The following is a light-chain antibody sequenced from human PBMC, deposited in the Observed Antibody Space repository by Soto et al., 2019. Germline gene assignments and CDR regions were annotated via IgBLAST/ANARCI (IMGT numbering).Light chain of an antibody. CDR2: GAS. J-gene: IGKJ1*01. CDR3: QQYDSSLRT. CDR1: QSVSSNF. V-gene: IGKV3-20*01. Sequence: EIVLTQSPGTLSLSPGERATLSCRASQSVSSNFLAWYQQKPGQAPRLLISGASNRATGIPDRFSGSGSGTDFTLTISRLVPEDFAVYYCQQYDSSLRTFGQGTKV.